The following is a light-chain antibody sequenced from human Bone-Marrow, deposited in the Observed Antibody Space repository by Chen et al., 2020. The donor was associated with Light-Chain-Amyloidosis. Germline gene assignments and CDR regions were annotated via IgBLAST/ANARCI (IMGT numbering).Light chain of an antibody. CDR1: LLPPKY. J-gene: IGLJ2*01. V-gene: IGLV3-25*03. Sequence: HELTQPLSVSVSPGQSARFSCSGVLLPPKYAYWYQQKPGQAPVLVIHRDTERPSGISERFSGSSSGTTATLTISGVQAEDEADYHCQSADSSNTYEVIFGGGTKLTVL. CDR2: RDT. CDR3: QSADSSNTYEVI.